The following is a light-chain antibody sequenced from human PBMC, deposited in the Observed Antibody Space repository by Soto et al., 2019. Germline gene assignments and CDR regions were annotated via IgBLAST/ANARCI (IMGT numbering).Light chain of an antibody. CDR3: SSYTGSSINTVV. V-gene: IGLV2-8*01. J-gene: IGLJ2*01. CDR2: EVT. CDR1: TGDIGAFNY. Sequence: QSALTQPPSASGSPGQSVTISCTGTTGDIGAFNYVSWYQQRPGKAPKLIIYEVTRRPSGVSDRIFASKSDTTASLTVSGLQAEDEADYYCSSYTGSSINTVVFGGGTKLTVL.